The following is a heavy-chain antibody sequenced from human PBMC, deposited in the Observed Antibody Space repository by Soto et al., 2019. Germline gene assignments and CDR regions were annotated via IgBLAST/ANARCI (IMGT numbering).Heavy chain of an antibody. V-gene: IGHV2-70*04. Sequence: SGPTLVNPTQTLTLTCTCSGFSLSTSGMRVSWIRQPPGKALEWLARIDWDDDKFYSTSLKTRLTISKDTSKNQVVLTMTNMDPVDTATYYCARTGGYYDSSGYYNNWFDPWGQGTLVTVSS. CDR1: GFSLSTSGMR. D-gene: IGHD3-22*01. CDR3: ARTGGYYDSSGYYNNWFDP. CDR2: IDWDDDK. J-gene: IGHJ5*02.